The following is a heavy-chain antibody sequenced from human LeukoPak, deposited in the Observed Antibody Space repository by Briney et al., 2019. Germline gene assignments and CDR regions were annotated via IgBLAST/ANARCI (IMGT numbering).Heavy chain of an antibody. Sequence: GGSLRLSCAASGFTFSSYWMSWVRQAPGKGLEWVANIKQDGSEKYYGDSVKGRFTISRDNAKNSLYLQMNSLRAEDTAVYYCAPTVTPDAFDIWGQGTMVTVSS. CDR1: GFTFSSYW. CDR2: IKQDGSEK. J-gene: IGHJ3*02. D-gene: IGHD4-17*01. CDR3: APTVTPDAFDI. V-gene: IGHV3-7*01.